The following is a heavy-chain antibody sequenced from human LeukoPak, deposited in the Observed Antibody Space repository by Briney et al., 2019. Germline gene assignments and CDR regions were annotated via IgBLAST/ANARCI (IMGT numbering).Heavy chain of an antibody. J-gene: IGHJ6*03. Sequence: SETKSLTCTVSGGSISNDYWSWIRQPPGKGLEWIGYVYYGGSTNYNPSLKSRVTISVDTSKNQFSLKLSSVTAADTAVYYCARDKRYIAARKLDYYYYMDVWGKGTTVTVSS. V-gene: IGHV4-59*01. D-gene: IGHD6-6*01. CDR1: GGSISNDY. CDR2: VYYGGST. CDR3: ARDKRYIAARKLDYYYYMDV.